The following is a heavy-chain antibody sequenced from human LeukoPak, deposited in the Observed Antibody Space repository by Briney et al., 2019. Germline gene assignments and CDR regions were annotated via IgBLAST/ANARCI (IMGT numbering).Heavy chain of an antibody. V-gene: IGHV3-11*01. CDR2: ISGRGSDL. J-gene: IGHJ6*02. CDR1: GFTFSDYY. CDR3: ARSIGSYYTMDV. D-gene: IGHD3-22*01. Sequence: PGGSLRLSCVACGFTFSDYYMNWIRQAPGRGLEWVSYISGRGSDLYYADSVKGRFTISRDNAKNSLYLQMNSLRAEDTAVYYCARSIGSYYTMDVWGQGTTVTVSS.